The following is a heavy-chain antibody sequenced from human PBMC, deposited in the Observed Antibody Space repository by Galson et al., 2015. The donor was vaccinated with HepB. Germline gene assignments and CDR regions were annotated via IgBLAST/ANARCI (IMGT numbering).Heavy chain of an antibody. J-gene: IGHJ6*02. CDR1: GFTFSSYW. CDR2: IKQDGSEK. D-gene: IGHD2-2*02. CDR3: ARWGLDCSRTSCYRSPPPKTKYGMDV. V-gene: IGHV3-7*01. Sequence: SLRLSCAASGFTFSSYWMSWVRQAPGKGLEWVANIKQDGSEKYYVDSVKGRFTISRDNAKNSLYLQMNSLRAEDTAVYYCARWGLDCSRTSCYRSPPPKTKYGMDVWGQGTTVTVSS.